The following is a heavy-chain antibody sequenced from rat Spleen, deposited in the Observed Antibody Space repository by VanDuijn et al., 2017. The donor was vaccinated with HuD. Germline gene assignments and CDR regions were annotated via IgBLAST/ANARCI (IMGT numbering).Heavy chain of an antibody. CDR2: INSAGST. Sequence: EVQLQESGPGLVKPSQSLSLTCSVTGHSIASSYRWNWIRKFPGNRLEWMGYINSAGSTNYKPSLKSRISITRDTSKNQFFLQVNSVTTEDKATYSWTTWDYYDNRFDYWGQGVMVTVSS. CDR1: GHSIASSYR. J-gene: IGHJ2*01. CDR3: TTWDYYDNRFDY. D-gene: IGHD1-6*01. V-gene: IGHV3-3*01.